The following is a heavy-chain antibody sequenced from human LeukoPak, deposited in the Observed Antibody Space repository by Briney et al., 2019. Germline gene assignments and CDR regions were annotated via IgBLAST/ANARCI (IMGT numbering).Heavy chain of an antibody. D-gene: IGHD1-14*01. CDR3: ARVRDAYNYFDY. Sequence: GGSLRLSCAASGFTFSSYAMSWVRQAPGKGLEWVSATSGSGGSTYYADSVKGRFTISRDNAKNSLYLQMNSLRAEDTAVYYCARVRDAYNYFDYWGQGTLVTVSS. CDR2: TSGSGGST. J-gene: IGHJ4*02. CDR1: GFTFSSYA. V-gene: IGHV3-23*01.